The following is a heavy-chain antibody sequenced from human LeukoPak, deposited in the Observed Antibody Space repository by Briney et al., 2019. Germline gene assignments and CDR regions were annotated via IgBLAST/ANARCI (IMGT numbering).Heavy chain of an antibody. CDR1: GFTFSSYA. CDR2: ISSNGINT. V-gene: IGHV3-64D*06. CDR3: VKPRVGATFDS. Sequence: GGSLRLSCSATGFTFSSYALDWVRQAPGKGLQYVPGISSNGINTYYVDSVKGRFIISRDNYKNTVYLQMSSLRAEDTAVYYCVKPRVGATFDSWGQGTLVTVSS. D-gene: IGHD1-26*01. J-gene: IGHJ4*02.